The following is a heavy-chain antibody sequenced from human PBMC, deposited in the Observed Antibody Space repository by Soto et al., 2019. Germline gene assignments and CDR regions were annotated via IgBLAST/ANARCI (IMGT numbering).Heavy chain of an antibody. V-gene: IGHV4-34*01. D-gene: IGHD3-3*01. CDR2: INHSGST. CDR1: GGSFSVYY. CDR3: ARIVYYDFWSGYSHYFDY. Sequence: SETLSLTCAVYGGSFSVYYWSWIRQPPGKGLEWIGEINHSGSTNYNPSLKSRVTIAVDTSKNQFSLKLSSVTAADTAVYYCARIVYYDFWSGYSHYFDYWGQGTLVTVSS. J-gene: IGHJ4*02.